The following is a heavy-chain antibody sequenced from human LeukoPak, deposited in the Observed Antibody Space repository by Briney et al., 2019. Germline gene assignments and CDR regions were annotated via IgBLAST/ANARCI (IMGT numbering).Heavy chain of an antibody. Sequence: GGSLRLSCAASGFTFSGYSLNWVRQAPGKGLEWVSYITGSGTTIYYADSVKGRFTISRDNAKNSLYLQMNSLRAEDTAVYYCARGRGKDVWGQGTTVTVSS. J-gene: IGHJ6*02. CDR3: ARGRGKDV. V-gene: IGHV3-48*01. CDR2: ITGSGTTI. CDR1: GFTFSGYS. D-gene: IGHD1-14*01.